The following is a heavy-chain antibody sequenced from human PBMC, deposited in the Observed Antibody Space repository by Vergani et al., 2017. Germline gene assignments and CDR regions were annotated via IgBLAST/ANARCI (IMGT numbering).Heavy chain of an antibody. Sequence: EVQLVESGGVVVQPGGSLRLSCAASGFTFDDYTMHWVRQAPGKGLEWVSLISWYGGSTYYADSVKGRFTISRDNSKNTLYLQMNSLRAEDTAVYYCAKHQQQLPIYWYFDLWGRGTLVTVSS. CDR2: ISWYGGST. CDR3: AKHQQQLPIYWYFDL. V-gene: IGHV3-43*01. J-gene: IGHJ2*01. CDR1: GFTFDDYT. D-gene: IGHD6-13*01.